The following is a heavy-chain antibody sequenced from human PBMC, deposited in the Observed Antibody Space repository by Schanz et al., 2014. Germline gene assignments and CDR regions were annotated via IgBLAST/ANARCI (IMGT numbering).Heavy chain of an antibody. CDR1: GGSIRSGTYY. Sequence: QVQLQESGPGLVKPSQTLSLTCTVSGGSIRSGTYYWSWIRQPAGKALEWVGRVFPNGITNYNPSLKSRVAISRDTSKNLFSLALTSLTAADTAVYYCARDSLRGATGGYGMDVWGQGTTVTVSS. CDR3: ARDSLRGATGGYGMDV. J-gene: IGHJ6*02. CDR2: VFPNGIT. D-gene: IGHD2-8*02. V-gene: IGHV4-61*02.